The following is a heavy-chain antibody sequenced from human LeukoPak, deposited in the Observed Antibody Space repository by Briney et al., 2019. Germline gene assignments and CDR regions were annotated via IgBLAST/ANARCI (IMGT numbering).Heavy chain of an antibody. V-gene: IGHV4-34*01. CDR2: IYYSGST. D-gene: IGHD3-3*01. CDR3: ARGAYYDFWSGSWFDP. CDR1: GGSFSGYY. Sequence: SETLSLTCAVYGGSFSGYYWGWIRQPPGKGLEWIGSIYYSGSTYYNPSLKSRVTISVDTSKNQFSLKLSSVTAADTAVYYCARGAYYDFWSGSWFDPWGQGTLVTVSS. J-gene: IGHJ5*02.